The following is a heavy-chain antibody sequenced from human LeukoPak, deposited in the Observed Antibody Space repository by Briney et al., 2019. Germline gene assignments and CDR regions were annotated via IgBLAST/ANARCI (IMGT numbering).Heavy chain of an antibody. CDR3: TRPRWEWLEYYFDY. Sequence: GGSLRLSCAASGFTFSGSAMHWVRQAPGKGLEWVGRIRSKANSYATAYAASVKGRFTISRDDSKNTAYLQMNRLKTEDTAVYYCTRPRWEWLEYYFDYWGQGTLVTVSS. V-gene: IGHV3-73*01. CDR1: GFTFSGSA. J-gene: IGHJ4*02. D-gene: IGHD6-19*01. CDR2: IRSKANSYAT.